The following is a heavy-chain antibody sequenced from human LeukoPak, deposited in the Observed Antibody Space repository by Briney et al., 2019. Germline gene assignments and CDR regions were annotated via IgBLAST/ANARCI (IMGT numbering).Heavy chain of an antibody. V-gene: IGHV1-2*02. Sequence: GASVTVSCKASGYTFTGYYMHWVRQAPGQGLEWMGWINPNSGGTNYAQKFQGRVTMTRDTSISTAYMELSRLRSDDTAVYYCARVGYSSSSGWFDPWGQGTLVTVSS. CDR2: INPNSGGT. CDR1: GYTFTGYY. CDR3: ARVGYSSSSGWFDP. D-gene: IGHD6-6*01. J-gene: IGHJ5*02.